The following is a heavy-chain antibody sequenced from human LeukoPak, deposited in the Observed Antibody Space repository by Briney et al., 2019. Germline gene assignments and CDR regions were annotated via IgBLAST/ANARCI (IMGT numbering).Heavy chain of an antibody. D-gene: IGHD6-6*01. Sequence: ASVKVSCKAPGYTFTSYDINWVRQATGQGLEWMGWMNPNSGNTGYAQKFQGRVTMTRNTSISTAYMELSSLRSEDTAVYYCARGAPYSSSSGTLLFDYWGQGTLVTVSS. CDR3: ARGAPYSSSSGTLLFDY. J-gene: IGHJ4*02. CDR1: GYTFTSYD. V-gene: IGHV1-8*01. CDR2: MNPNSGNT.